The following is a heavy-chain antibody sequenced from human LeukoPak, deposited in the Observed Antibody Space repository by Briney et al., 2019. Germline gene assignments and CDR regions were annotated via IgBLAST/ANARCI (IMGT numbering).Heavy chain of an antibody. J-gene: IGHJ3*02. Sequence: SETLSLTCNVSGVSVSDGRYYWTWIRQHPGKGLEWIGYKYYSGSAKYNPSLKSRLTISIDTSKNQFSLKLSSVTAADTAVYYCARDWYSSSWYAGGDAFDIWGQGTMVTVSS. CDR1: GVSVSDGRYY. D-gene: IGHD6-13*01. CDR2: KYYSGSA. V-gene: IGHV4-31*03. CDR3: ARDWYSSSWYAGGDAFDI.